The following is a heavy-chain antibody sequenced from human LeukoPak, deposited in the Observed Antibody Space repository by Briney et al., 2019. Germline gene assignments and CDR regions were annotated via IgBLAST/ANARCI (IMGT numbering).Heavy chain of an antibody. CDR3: ARGPTRYYFDC. CDR2: IFYSGST. Sequence: SETLSLTCTVSSGSINSYYWSWIRQPPGKGLEWIGYIFYSGSTNYNPSLKSRVAISVDTSKNQFSLGLSSVTAADTAVYYCARGPTRYYFDCWGQGTLVTVSS. D-gene: IGHD4-17*01. V-gene: IGHV4-59*01. J-gene: IGHJ4*02. CDR1: SGSINSYY.